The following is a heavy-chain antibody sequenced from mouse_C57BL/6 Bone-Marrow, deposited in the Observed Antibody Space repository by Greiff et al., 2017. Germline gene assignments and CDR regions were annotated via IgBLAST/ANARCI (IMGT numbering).Heavy chain of an antibody. CDR3: ARGDYGYDVGAMDY. CDR2: LDPSDSYT. D-gene: IGHD2-2*01. V-gene: IGHV1-69*01. CDR1: GYTFTSYW. J-gene: IGHJ4*01. Sequence: QVQLQQPGAELVMPGASVKLSCKASGYTFTSYWMHWVKQRPGQGLEWIGELDPSDSYTNYNQKFKGKSTLTVDKSSSTAYMQLSSLTSEDSAVYYCARGDYGYDVGAMDYWGQGTSVTVSS.